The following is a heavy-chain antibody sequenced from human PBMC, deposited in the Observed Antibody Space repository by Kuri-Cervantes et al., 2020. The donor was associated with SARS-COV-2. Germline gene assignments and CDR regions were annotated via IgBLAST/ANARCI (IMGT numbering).Heavy chain of an antibody. Sequence: GGSLRLSCAGSGYSFSSYWSGWVRQMPGKGLEWMGMIYPGDSNTSYSPSFQGKVTISADKSISTAYLQWSILKASDTAMYYCARKALRGCGGDCPDAFDIWGQGTMVTVSS. CDR3: ARKALRGCGGDCPDAFDI. V-gene: IGHV5-51*01. CDR1: GYSFSSYW. J-gene: IGHJ3*02. CDR2: IYPGDSNT. D-gene: IGHD2-21*01.